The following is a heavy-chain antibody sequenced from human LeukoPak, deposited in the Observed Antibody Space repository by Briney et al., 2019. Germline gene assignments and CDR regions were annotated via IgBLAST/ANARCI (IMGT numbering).Heavy chain of an antibody. CDR2: FYYSGST. J-gene: IGHJ6*03. CDR1: GGSISSYY. V-gene: IGHV4-59*01. CDR3: ARLSPLTGAYYYMDV. D-gene: IGHD7-27*01. Sequence: SETLSLTCTVSGGSISSYYWSWIRQPPGKGLEWIGYFYYSGSTNYNPSLKSRVTISVDTSKNQFSLKLSSVTAADTAVYYCARLSPLTGAYYYMDVWGKGTTVTVSS.